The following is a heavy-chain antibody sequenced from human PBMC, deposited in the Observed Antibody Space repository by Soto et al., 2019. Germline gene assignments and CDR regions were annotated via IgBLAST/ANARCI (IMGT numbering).Heavy chain of an antibody. CDR1: GFTFSSYG. CDR3: ARALYLGTPVY. V-gene: IGHV3-33*01. CDR2: IWYDGSNK. D-gene: IGHD1-1*01. J-gene: IGHJ4*02. Sequence: QVQLVESGGGVVQPGRSLRLSCAASGFTFSSYGMHWVRQAPGKGLEWVAVIWYDGSNKYYADSVKGRFTISRDNSKNTLYLQLNSLRAEDTAVYYCARALYLGTPVYWGQGTLVTVSS.